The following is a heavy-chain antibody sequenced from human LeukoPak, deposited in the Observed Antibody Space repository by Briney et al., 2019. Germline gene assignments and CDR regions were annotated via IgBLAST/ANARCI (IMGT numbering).Heavy chain of an antibody. CDR3: AKRVSGTTFY. J-gene: IGHJ4*02. CDR2: ISGSGATT. Sequence: GGSLRFSCAASGFTFSSYVMSWVRQAPGKGLEWVSAISGSGATTYYADSVKGRFTISRDNSKNTLYLHMNSLRAEDTAVYYCAKRVSGTTFYWGQGTLVTVSS. V-gene: IGHV3-23*01. CDR1: GFTFSSYV. D-gene: IGHD1-1*01.